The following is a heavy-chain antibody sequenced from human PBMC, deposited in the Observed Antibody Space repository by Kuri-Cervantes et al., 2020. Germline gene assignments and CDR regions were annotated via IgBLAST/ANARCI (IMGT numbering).Heavy chain of an antibody. CDR1: GGSISSSSLY. Sequence: SETLSLTCTVSGGSISSSSLYWGWIRQPPGKGLEWIGKINHSGSTNYNPSLKSRVTISVDTSKNQFSLKLNSVTAADTAVYYCARGKQGPRCFDLWGRGTLVTVSS. V-gene: IGHV4-39*07. J-gene: IGHJ2*01. CDR2: INHSGST. CDR3: ARGKQGPRCFDL.